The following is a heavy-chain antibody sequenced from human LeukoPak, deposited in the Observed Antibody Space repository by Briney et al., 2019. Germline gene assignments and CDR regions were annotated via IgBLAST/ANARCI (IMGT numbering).Heavy chain of an antibody. D-gene: IGHD2-2*01. CDR2: INPSGGST. J-gene: IGHJ5*02. Sequence: ASVKVSCKASGYTFTSYYMHWVRQAPGQGLEWMGIINPSGGSTSYAQKFQGRVTMTRDTSTSTVYMELSSLRSEDTAVYYCARDPPYCSSTSCYFGERFDPWGQGTLVTVSS. V-gene: IGHV1-46*01. CDR3: ARDPPYCSSTSCYFGERFDP. CDR1: GYTFTSYY.